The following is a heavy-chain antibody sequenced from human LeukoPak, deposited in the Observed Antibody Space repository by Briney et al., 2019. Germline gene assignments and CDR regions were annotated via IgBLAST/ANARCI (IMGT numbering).Heavy chain of an antibody. D-gene: IGHD2-15*01. J-gene: IGHJ4*02. CDR3: ARGPPGRGYCSGGSCYPSYFDY. Sequence: ASVKVSCEASGYTFTSYYMHWVRQAPGQGLEWMGIINPSGGSASYAQKFQGRVTMTRDTSTSTVYMELSSLRSEDTAVYYCARGPPGRGYCSGGSCYPSYFDYWGQGTLVTVSS. V-gene: IGHV1-46*01. CDR1: GYTFTSYY. CDR2: INPSGGSA.